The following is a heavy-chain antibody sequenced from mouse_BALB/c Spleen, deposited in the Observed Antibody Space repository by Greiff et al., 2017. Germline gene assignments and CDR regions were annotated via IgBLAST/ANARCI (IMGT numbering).Heavy chain of an antibody. V-gene: IGHV1S29*02. J-gene: IGHJ1*01. D-gene: IGHD2-4*01. CDR3: ARPDYDGDWYFDV. Sequence: VQLQLSGPELVKPGASVKISFKASGYTFTDYNMHWVKQSHGKSLEWIGYIYPYNGGTGYNQKFKSKATLTVDNSSSTAYMELRSLTSEDSAVYYCARPDYDGDWYFDVWGAGTTVTVSS. CDR1: GYTFTDYN. CDR2: IYPYNGGT.